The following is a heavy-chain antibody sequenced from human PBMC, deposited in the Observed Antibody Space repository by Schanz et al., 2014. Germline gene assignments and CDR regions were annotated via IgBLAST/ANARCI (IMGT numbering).Heavy chain of an antibody. J-gene: IGHJ4*02. CDR1: GFTFSSYW. CDR2: ISSASSTI. Sequence: EVQLVESGGGLVQPGGSLRLSCAASGFTFSSYWMHWVRQVPGKGLVWVSYISSASSTINYADSVKGRFTISRDNSKNTLYLQMNSLRAEDTAVYYCAKVRYSSGWRGDYFDEWGQGTLVTVAS. V-gene: IGHV3-48*01. CDR3: AKVRYSSGWRGDYFDE. D-gene: IGHD6-25*01.